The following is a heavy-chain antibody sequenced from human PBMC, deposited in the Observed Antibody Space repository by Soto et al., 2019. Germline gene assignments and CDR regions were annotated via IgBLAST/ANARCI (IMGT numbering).Heavy chain of an antibody. CDR2: IYHSGST. V-gene: IGHV4-4*02. Sequence: SETLSFTCAVSGGSISSSNWWSWVRQPPGKGLEWIGEIYHSGSTNYNPSLKSRVTISVDKSKNQFSLKLGSVTAADTAVYYCARNPRRITIFGVVTTNWFDPWGQGTLVTVSS. J-gene: IGHJ5*02. CDR1: GGSISSSNW. D-gene: IGHD3-3*01. CDR3: ARNPRRITIFGVVTTNWFDP.